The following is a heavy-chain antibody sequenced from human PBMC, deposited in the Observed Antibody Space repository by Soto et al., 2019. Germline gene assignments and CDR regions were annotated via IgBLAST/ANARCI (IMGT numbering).Heavy chain of an antibody. CDR3: AKDLRPDGVCDFDY. V-gene: IGHV3-23*01. Sequence: EVQLLECGGGLVQPGGSLRLSCAASGFTFSTYSMAWVRQAPGRGPEWVSGIFQDGRTHYADSVKGRFNISRDNSRSSVYLQIITLRGEDTAIYYCAKDLRPDGVCDFDYWGQGTLVTVSS. J-gene: IGHJ4*02. CDR1: GFTFSTYS. D-gene: IGHD4-17*01. CDR2: IFQDGRT.